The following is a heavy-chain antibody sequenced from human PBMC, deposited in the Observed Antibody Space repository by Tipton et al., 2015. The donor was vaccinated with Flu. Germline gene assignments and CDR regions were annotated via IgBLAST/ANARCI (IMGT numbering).Heavy chain of an antibody. Sequence: TLSLTCAVSGGSITKYYWAWIRQPPGKGLEWIGYIYYSGNTNYNPSLKSRVIMSVDTSKNQVSLKLSSVTAADTAVYYCARVYYYDSSNYAPDWYFDLWGRGTLVTVSS. CDR1: GGSITKYY. D-gene: IGHD3-22*01. CDR2: IYYSGNT. V-gene: IGHV4-59*07. J-gene: IGHJ2*01. CDR3: ARVYYYDSSNYAPDWYFDL.